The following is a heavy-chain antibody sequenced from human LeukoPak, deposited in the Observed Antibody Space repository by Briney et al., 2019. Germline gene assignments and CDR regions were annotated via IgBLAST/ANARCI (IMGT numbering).Heavy chain of an antibody. CDR3: ARDGYGDYSPRNYYYGMDV. D-gene: IGHD4-17*01. V-gene: IGHV1-69*04. CDR1: GGTFSSYT. J-gene: IGHJ6*02. CDR2: IIPILGMA. Sequence: AASVKVSCKASGGTFSSYTISWVRQAPGQGLEWMGRIIPILGMANYAQKFQGRVTITADKSTSTAYMELSSLRSEDTAVYYCARDGYGDYSPRNYYYGMDVWGQGTTVTVSS.